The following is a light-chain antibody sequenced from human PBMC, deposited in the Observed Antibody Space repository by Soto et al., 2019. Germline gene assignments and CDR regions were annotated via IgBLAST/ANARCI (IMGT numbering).Light chain of an antibody. Sequence: EIVLTQSPGTLSLSPGERANLSCRASQSVSSSYLAWYQQKPGQAPRLLIYGASSGATGIPDRFSGSGSGTDFTLTISRLEPEDFAVYYCQQYGSSSITFGQGTRLEIK. CDR1: QSVSSSY. V-gene: IGKV3-20*01. CDR3: QQYGSSSIT. CDR2: GAS. J-gene: IGKJ5*01.